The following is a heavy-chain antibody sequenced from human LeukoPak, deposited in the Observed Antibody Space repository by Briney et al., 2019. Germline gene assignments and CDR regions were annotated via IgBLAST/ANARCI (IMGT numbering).Heavy chain of an antibody. D-gene: IGHD5-18*01. CDR3: AKATSRYNFFDY. CDR2: ISSSGVTT. V-gene: IGHV3-23*01. J-gene: IGHJ4*02. Sequence: PGGSLRLSCVVSGFTFSNYGMSWVRQAPGKGLEWVSGISSSGVTTYYADSVKGRFTISRDNSKNTLYLQMNSLRAEDTAVYYCAKATSRYNFFDYWGQGALVTVSS. CDR1: GFTFSNYG.